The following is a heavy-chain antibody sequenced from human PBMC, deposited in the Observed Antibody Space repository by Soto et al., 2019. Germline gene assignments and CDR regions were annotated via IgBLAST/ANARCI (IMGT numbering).Heavy chain of an antibody. J-gene: IGHJ5*02. Sequence: NPSETLSLTCTVSGGSISSYYWSWIRQPPGKGLEWIGYIYYSGSTNYNPSLKSRVTISVDTSKNQFSLKLSSVTAADTAVYYCARAGRVSSSPGYWFDPWGQGTLVTVSS. V-gene: IGHV4-59*01. D-gene: IGHD6-13*01. CDR2: IYYSGST. CDR1: GGSISSYY. CDR3: ARAGRVSSSPGYWFDP.